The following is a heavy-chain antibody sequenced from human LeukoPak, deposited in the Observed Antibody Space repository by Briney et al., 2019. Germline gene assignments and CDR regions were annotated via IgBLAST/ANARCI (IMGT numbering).Heavy chain of an antibody. CDR2: IDPNSGGT. Sequence: ASVKVSCKASGYTFTGYYMHWVRQAPGQGLEWMGWIDPNSGGTNYAQKSQGRVTMTRDTSISTAYMELSRLRSDDTAVYYCARDLSWGYCSSTSCSPFDYWGQGTLVTVSS. D-gene: IGHD2-2*01. CDR1: GYTFTGYY. V-gene: IGHV1-2*02. J-gene: IGHJ4*02. CDR3: ARDLSWGYCSSTSCSPFDY.